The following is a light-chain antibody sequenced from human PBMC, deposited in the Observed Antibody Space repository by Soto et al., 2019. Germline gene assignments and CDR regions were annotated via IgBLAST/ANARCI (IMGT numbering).Light chain of an antibody. CDR1: QAVNTR. J-gene: IGKJ1*01. Sequence: EIVLTQSPATLSSFPGDRVTLSCRASQAVNTRLAWYQHKPGQAPRLLIYLASNRAAGVPARFSGSGSGTDFTLTISNVEPEDFAFYDCHQRQSWPRTFGQGTTVDIK. CDR2: LAS. CDR3: HQRQSWPRT. V-gene: IGKV3-11*01.